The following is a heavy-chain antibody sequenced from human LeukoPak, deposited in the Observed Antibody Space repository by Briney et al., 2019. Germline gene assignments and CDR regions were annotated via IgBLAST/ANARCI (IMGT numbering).Heavy chain of an antibody. CDR1: GVSFSAYY. J-gene: IGHJ4*02. D-gene: IGHD1-26*01. V-gene: IGHV4-34*01. CDR3: ARGRGSY. CDR2: INHSGST. Sequence: PSETLSLTCAVYGVSFSAYYWSWIRQPPGKGLEWIGEINHSGSTNYNPSLKSRVTISVDTSKNQFSLKLSSVTAADTAVYYCARGRGSYWGQGTLVTVSS.